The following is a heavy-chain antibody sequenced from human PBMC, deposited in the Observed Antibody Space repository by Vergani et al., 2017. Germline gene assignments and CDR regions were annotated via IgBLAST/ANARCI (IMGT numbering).Heavy chain of an antibody. D-gene: IGHD3-16*01. CDR1: GGSISSSSHF. CDR2: IYFRGRT. Sequence: QVKLQESGPGLVKPSETLSLTCTLSGGSISSSSHFWGWLRQTPGKGLEWIGSIYFRGRTYYTPSLKSRVSISVDTSKNQFSLKLSSVTAAHSAVYSCARHDSGHYDSSYYGLDVCGRGTTVAVSS. CDR3: ARHDSGHYDSSYYGLDV. J-gene: IGHJ6*02. V-gene: IGHV4-39*01.